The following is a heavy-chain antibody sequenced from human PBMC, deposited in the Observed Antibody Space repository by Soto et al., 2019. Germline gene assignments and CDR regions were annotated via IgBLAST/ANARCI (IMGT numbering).Heavy chain of an antibody. CDR1: GFTFRTYK. CDR3: VREGYTSAFDY. CDR2: ISSSGSPT. J-gene: IGHJ4*02. D-gene: IGHD5-18*01. V-gene: IGHV3-48*03. Sequence: EVQLVESGGGLAQPGGSLRLSCAASGFTFRTYKMHWVRQAPGKGLEWVSFISSSGSPTFYGDSVKGRFSISRDNAKSSLYLQMNSLRAEDTALYYCVREGYTSAFDYWGQGTLVTVSS.